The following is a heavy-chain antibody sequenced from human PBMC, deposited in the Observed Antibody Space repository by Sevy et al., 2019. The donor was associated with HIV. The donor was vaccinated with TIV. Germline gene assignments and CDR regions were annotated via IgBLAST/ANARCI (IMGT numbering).Heavy chain of an antibody. CDR2: ISAYNGNT. D-gene: IGHD1-26*01. CDR1: GYTFTSYG. CDR3: AGDRSGGPVGATYY. V-gene: IGHV1-18*01. J-gene: IGHJ4*02. Sequence: ASVKVSCKASGYTFTSYGISWVRQAPGQGLEWMGWISAYNGNTNYAQKLQGRVTMTTDTSTSTAYMELRSLRSDDTAVYYCAGDRSGGPVGATYYWGQGTLVTVSS.